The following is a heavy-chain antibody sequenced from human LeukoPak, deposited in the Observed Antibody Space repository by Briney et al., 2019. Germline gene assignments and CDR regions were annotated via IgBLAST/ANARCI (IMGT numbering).Heavy chain of an antibody. CDR2: IYYSGST. CDR1: GGSISSSSYY. J-gene: IGHJ5*02. CDR3: ARGVIRGVITREYNWFDP. V-gene: IGHV4-39*01. D-gene: IGHD3-10*01. Sequence: SETLSLTCTVSGGSISSSSYYWGWIRQPPGKGLEWIGSIYYSGSTYYNPSLKSRVTISVDTSKNQFSLKLSSVTAADTAVYYCARGVIRGVITREYNWFDPWGQGTLVTVSS.